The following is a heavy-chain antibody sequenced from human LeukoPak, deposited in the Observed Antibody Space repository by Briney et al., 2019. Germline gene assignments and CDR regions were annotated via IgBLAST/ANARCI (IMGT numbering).Heavy chain of an antibody. D-gene: IGHD3-16*01. CDR1: GYTFTSYY. CDR2: INPSGGST. CDR3: ARERLDVPDFDY. Sequence: GASVKVSCKASGYTFTSYYMHWVRQAPGQGLEWMGIINPSGGSTSYAQKFQGRVTMTRDTSTSTVYMELSSLRSDDTAVYYCARERLDVPDFDYWGQGTLVTVSS. J-gene: IGHJ4*02. V-gene: IGHV1-46*01.